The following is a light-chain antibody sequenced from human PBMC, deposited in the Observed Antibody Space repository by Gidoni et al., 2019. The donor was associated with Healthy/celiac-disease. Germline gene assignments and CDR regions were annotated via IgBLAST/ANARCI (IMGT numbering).Light chain of an antibody. CDR2: EVS. J-gene: IGLJ1*01. CDR1: SSDVGSYNL. CDR3: CSYAGSSTFVYV. V-gene: IGLV2-23*02. Sequence: QSALTQPASVSGSPGQSITISCTGTSSDVGSYNLVSWYQQHPGKAPKLMIYEVSKRPSGVSNRFSGSKSGNTAALTSSGLQAEDEADYYCCSYAGSSTFVYVFGTGTKVTV.